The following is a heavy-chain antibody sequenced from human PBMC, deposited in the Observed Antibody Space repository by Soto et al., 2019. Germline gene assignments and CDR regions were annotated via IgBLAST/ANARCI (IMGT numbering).Heavy chain of an antibody. Sequence: SETLSLTCTVSGGSISSGDYYWSWIRQPPGKGLEWIGYIYYSGSTYYNPSLKSRVTISVDTSKNQFSLKLSSVTAADTAVYYCARDRAGYSSGWCFDYWGQGTLVTVSS. D-gene: IGHD6-19*01. CDR1: GGSISSGDYY. CDR3: ARDRAGYSSGWCFDY. CDR2: IYYSGST. J-gene: IGHJ4*02. V-gene: IGHV4-30-4*01.